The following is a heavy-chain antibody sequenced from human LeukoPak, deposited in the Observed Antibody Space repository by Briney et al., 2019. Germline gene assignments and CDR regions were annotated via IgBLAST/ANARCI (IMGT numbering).Heavy chain of an antibody. V-gene: IGHV3-15*01. D-gene: IGHD4-17*01. CDR3: TTVVPGDYVFVY. CDR2: IKSKTDGGTT. CDR1: GFTFSNAW. J-gene: IGHJ4*02. Sequence: GRSLRLSCAASGFTFSNAWMSWVRQAPGKGLEWVGRIKSKTDGGTTDYAAPVKGRFTISRDDSKNTLYLQMNSLKTEDTAMYYCTTVVPGDYVFVYWGQGTLVTVSS.